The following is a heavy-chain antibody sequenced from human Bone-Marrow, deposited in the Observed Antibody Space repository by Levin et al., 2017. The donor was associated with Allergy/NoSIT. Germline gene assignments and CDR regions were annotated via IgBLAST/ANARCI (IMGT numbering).Heavy chain of an antibody. J-gene: IGHJ5*02. CDR1: GDSISPYY. CDR3: ARDREYSSGWTGFDR. D-gene: IGHD6-19*01. CDR2: MHYSGST. V-gene: IGHV4-59*01. Sequence: SETLSLTCTVSGDSISPYYWSWIRQPPGKGLEWIAYMHYSGSTKYNPSLKSRVTISVDTSKNQFSLKLSSVTAADTAVYYCARDREYSSGWTGFDRWGQGTLVTVSS.